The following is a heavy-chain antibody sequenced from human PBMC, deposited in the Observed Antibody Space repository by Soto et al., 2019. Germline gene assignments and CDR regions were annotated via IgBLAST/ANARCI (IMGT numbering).Heavy chain of an antibody. Sequence: QEILVESGGGVVQSGTSLRLSCAASGFTFSSFAMHWVRQAPGKGLEWVSVISFNGLSQFYADSVRGRVTVSRDNSKNTLYLQLDSLRPDDPAVYSCARGGRGLRGAFDVWGQGTEVSVS. CDR3: ARGGRGLRGAFDV. J-gene: IGHJ3*01. CDR1: GFTFSSFA. D-gene: IGHD3-16*01. V-gene: IGHV3-30*04. CDR2: ISFNGLSQ.